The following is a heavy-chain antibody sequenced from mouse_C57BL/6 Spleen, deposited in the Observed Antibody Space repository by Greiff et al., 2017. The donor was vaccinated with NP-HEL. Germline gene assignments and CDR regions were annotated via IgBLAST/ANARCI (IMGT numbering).Heavy chain of an antibody. J-gene: IGHJ4*01. CDR3: ARRGYYDYDDAMDY. D-gene: IGHD2-4*01. CDR2: INPNYGTT. CDR1: GYSFTDYN. V-gene: IGHV1-39*01. Sequence: VQLQQSGPELVKPGASVKISCKASGYSFTDYNMNWVKQSNGKSLEWIGVINPNYGTTSYNQKFKGKATLTVDQSSSTAFMQLNSLTSEDSAVYYCARRGYYDYDDAMDYWGQGTSVTVSS.